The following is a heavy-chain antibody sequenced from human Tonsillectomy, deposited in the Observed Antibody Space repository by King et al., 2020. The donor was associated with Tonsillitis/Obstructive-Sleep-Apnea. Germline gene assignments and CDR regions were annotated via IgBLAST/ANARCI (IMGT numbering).Heavy chain of an antibody. Sequence: VQLQESGPGLVKPSQTLSLTCTISGGSISSSSYYWSWIRQHPGKGLEWIGYIYYSGSTYYNPSLKSRVTISVDTSKNQFSLKLSSVTVADTAVYYCARDGDRVAVRGEDSSSSMAVGGKGTTVTVSS. J-gene: IGHJ6*03. CDR1: GGSISSSSYY. D-gene: IGHD3-10*01. V-gene: IGHV4-31*03. CDR2: IYYSGST. CDR3: ARDGDRVAVRGEDSSSSMAV.